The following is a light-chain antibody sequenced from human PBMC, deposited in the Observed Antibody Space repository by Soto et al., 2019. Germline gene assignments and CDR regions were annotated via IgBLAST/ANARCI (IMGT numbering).Light chain of an antibody. CDR3: QQYHDWVT. V-gene: IGKV3-20*01. J-gene: IGKJ4*01. CDR1: QSVSSNK. Sequence: EIVLTQSPGTLSLSPGGRAPLACRASQSVSSNKLAWYQQKPGQAPRLLIYGASGRATGIPDRFSGSGSGTDFTLTISRLEPEDSAVYFCQQYHDWVTFGGGTKVDIK. CDR2: GAS.